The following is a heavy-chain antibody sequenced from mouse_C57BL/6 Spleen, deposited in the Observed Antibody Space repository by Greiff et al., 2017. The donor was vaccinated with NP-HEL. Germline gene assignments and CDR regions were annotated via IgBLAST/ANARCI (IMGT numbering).Heavy chain of an antibody. CDR3: ARYYGSYAMDY. D-gene: IGHD1-1*01. CDR2: ISYDGSN. CDR1: GYSITSGYY. V-gene: IGHV3-6*01. Sequence: EVQRVESGPGLVKPSQSLSLTCSVTGYSITSGYYWNWIRQFPGNKLEWMGYISYDGSNNYNPSLKNRISITRDTSKNQFFLKLNSVTTEDTATYYCARYYGSYAMDYWGQGTSVTVSS. J-gene: IGHJ4*01.